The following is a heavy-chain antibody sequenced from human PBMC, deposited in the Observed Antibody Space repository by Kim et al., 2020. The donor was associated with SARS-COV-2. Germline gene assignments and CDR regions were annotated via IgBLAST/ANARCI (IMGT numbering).Heavy chain of an antibody. CDR3: ARELQREEWVVWFGELSGNYYYYGMDV. D-gene: IGHD3-10*01. J-gene: IGHJ6*02. Sequence: GGSLRLSCAASGFTFSDYYMSWIRQAPGKGLEWVSYISSSSSYTNYADSVKGRFTISRDNAKNSLYLQMNSLRAEDTAVYYCARELQREEWVVWFGELSGNYYYYGMDVWGQGTTVTVSS. CDR2: ISSSSSYT. V-gene: IGHV3-11*05. CDR1: GFTFSDYY.